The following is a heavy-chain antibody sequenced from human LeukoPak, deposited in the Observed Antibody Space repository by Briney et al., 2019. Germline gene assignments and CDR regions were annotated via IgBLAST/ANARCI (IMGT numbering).Heavy chain of an antibody. V-gene: IGHV1-69*13. CDR3: VRTPPNWGADY. CDR1: GGTFSCYA. D-gene: IGHD7-27*01. J-gene: IGHJ4*02. Sequence: SVKVSCKASGGTFSCYAISWVRQAPGQGLEWMGGIIPIFGTANYAQKFQGRVTITADESTSTAYMELSSLRSEDTAVYYCVRTPPNWGADYWGQGALVTVSS. CDR2: IIPIFGTA.